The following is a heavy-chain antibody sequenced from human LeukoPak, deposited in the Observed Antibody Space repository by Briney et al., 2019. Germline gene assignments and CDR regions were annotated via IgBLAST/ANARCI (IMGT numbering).Heavy chain of an antibody. CDR3: ARACYDSSGYYYWPAY. D-gene: IGHD3-22*01. Sequence: PGGSLRLSCAASGFTFSSYAMHWVRQAPGKGLEWVAVISYDGSNKYCADSVKGRFTISRDNSKNTLYLQMNSLRAEDTAVYYCARACYDSSGYYYWPAYWGQGTLVTVSS. V-gene: IGHV3-30-3*01. CDR1: GFTFSSYA. J-gene: IGHJ4*02. CDR2: ISYDGSNK.